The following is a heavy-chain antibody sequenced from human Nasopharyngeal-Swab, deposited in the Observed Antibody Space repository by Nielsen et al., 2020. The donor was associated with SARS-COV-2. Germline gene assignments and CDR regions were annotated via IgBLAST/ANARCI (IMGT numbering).Heavy chain of an antibody. D-gene: IGHD4-11*01. V-gene: IGHV4-34*01. J-gene: IGHJ4*02. CDR3: ARHDYSNYN. CDR2: INHSGST. CDR1: GGSFSGYY. Sequence: SETLSLTCAVYGGSFSGYYWSWIRQPPGKGLEWIGEINHSGSTNHNPSLKSRVTISVDTTKNQFSLKLSSVTAAETAVYYCARHDYSNYNWGQGTLVTVSS.